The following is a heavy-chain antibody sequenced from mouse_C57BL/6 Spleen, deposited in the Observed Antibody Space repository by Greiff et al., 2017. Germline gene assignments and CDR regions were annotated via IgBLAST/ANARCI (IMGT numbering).Heavy chain of an antibody. D-gene: IGHD1-1*01. CDR2: IYPGDGDT. J-gene: IGHJ2*01. V-gene: IGHV1-80*01. CDR1: GYAFSSYW. Sequence: QVQLQQSGAELVKPGASVKISCKASGYAFSSYWMNWVKQRPGKGLEWIGQIYPGDGDTNYNGKFKGKATLTADKSSRTAYMQLSSLTSEDSAVYFCARSGYYGSPLFDYWGKGTTLTVSS. CDR3: ARSGYYGSPLFDY.